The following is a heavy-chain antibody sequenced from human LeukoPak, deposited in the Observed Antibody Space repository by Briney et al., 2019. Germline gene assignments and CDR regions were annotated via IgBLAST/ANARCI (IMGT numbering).Heavy chain of an antibody. J-gene: IGHJ3*02. D-gene: IGHD2-21*02. CDR3: ARDYSYCGGDCTAFDI. V-gene: IGHV3-20*04. CDR2: IKWNGGST. Sequence: SGGSLRLSCAASGFNFDDYGMNWVRRAPGKGLEWVSGIKWNGGSTGYADSVKGRFTISRDNAKNSLYLQMNSLRAEDTALYYCARDYSYCGGDCTAFDIWGQGTMVTVSS. CDR1: GFNFDDYG.